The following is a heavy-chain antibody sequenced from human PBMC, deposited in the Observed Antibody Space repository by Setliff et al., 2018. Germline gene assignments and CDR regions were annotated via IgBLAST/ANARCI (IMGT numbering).Heavy chain of an antibody. J-gene: IGHJ4*02. Sequence: PSETLSLTCSVSGDSISSGIYHWNWIRQPAGKGLEWIGNIYTNGGTDYSPSLRSRVTISLGTSKNQFSLKLSSVTAADTAVYYCARVVPAAMYFDYWGQGTLVTVSS. D-gene: IGHD2-2*01. V-gene: IGHV4-61*09. CDR1: GDSISSGIYH. CDR2: IYTNGGT. CDR3: ARVVPAAMYFDY.